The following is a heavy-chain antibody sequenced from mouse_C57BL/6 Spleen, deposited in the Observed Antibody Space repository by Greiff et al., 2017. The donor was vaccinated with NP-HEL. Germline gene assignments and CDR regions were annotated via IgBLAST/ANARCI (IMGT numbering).Heavy chain of an antibody. CDR3: ARSFSITTVVASDY. J-gene: IGHJ2*01. D-gene: IGHD1-1*01. CDR1: GYTFTSYW. CDR2: IDPSDSYT. V-gene: IGHV1-69*01. Sequence: QVQLQQSGAELVMPGASVKLSCKASGYTFTSYWMHWVKQRPGQGLEWIGEIDPSDSYTNYNQKFKGKSTLTVDKSSSTAYMQLSSLTSEDSAVYYCARSFSITTVVASDYWGQGTTLTVSS.